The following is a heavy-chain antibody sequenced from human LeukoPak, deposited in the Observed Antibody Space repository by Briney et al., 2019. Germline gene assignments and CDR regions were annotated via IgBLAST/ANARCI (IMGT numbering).Heavy chain of an antibody. J-gene: IGHJ4*02. D-gene: IGHD4-17*01. Sequence: PSETLSLTCAVSGCSISSGGYSWSWIRQPPGKGLEWIVYIYHSGSTYYNPSLKSRVTISVDRSKNQFSLKLSSVTAADTAVYYCARAATVTGGPIDYWGQGTLVTVSS. CDR1: GCSISSGGYS. V-gene: IGHV4-30-2*01. CDR2: IYHSGST. CDR3: ARAATVTGGPIDY.